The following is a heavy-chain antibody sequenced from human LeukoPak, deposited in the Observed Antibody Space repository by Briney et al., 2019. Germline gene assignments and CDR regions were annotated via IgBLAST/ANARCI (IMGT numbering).Heavy chain of an antibody. CDR2: ISSSRSAK. CDR1: GFTLSNYG. V-gene: IGHV3-48*01. CDR3: ARGGAAPPDY. Sequence: PGGSLRLSCAASGFTLSNYGMNWVRQAPGKGLEWVSYISSSRSAKDNADSVKGRLTISRENAKRSLYLQMYSLRAEETAVYYGARGGAAPPDYWGRGTLVIVSS. J-gene: IGHJ4*02. D-gene: IGHD6-6*01.